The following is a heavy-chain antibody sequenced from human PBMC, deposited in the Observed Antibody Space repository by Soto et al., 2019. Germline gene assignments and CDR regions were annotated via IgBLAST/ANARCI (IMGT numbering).Heavy chain of an antibody. Sequence: WTWIRQHTGKGLEWIGYIYYSGSTYSNPSLKSRVTISVDTSKNQFSLKLSSVTAEDTAVYDCSRAPLNGGQGTLVTVSS. CDR3: SRAPLN. CDR2: IYYSGST. V-gene: IGHV4-31*02. J-gene: IGHJ4*02.